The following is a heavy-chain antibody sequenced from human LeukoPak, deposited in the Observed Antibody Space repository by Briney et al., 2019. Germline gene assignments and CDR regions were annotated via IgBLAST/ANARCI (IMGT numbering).Heavy chain of an antibody. V-gene: IGHV3-21*01. D-gene: IGHD1-26*01. CDR1: GFTFSSYS. CDR2: ISSSSSYI. CDR3: ARAKWTPLPDI. J-gene: IGHJ3*02. Sequence: PRGSLRLSCAASGFTFSSYSMNWVRQAPGKGLRWVSSISSSSSYIYYADSVKGRFTISRENAKNSLYLQMNSLRAEDAAVYYCARAKWTPLPDIWGRGTMVTVSS.